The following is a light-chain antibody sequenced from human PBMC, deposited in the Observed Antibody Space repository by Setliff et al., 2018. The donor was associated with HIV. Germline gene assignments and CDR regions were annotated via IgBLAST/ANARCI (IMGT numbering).Light chain of an antibody. CDR1: GSNIGTNT. CDR2: STY. Sequence: QSVLTQPPSASGTPGQRVTISCSGSGSNIGTNTVNWYQQLPGAAPKLLIYSTYQRPSGVPDRFSGSKSGTSASLAISGLHSEDEADYYCAAWDDSLHGYVFGSGTKVTVL. CDR3: AAWDDSLHGYV. V-gene: IGLV1-44*01. J-gene: IGLJ1*01.